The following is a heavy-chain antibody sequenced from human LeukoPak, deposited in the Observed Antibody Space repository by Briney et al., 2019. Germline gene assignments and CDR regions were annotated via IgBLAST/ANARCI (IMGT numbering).Heavy chain of an antibody. CDR2: IYYSGST. Sequence: SETLSLTCTVSGGSISSGDYYWSWIRQPPGKGLEWIGYIYYSGSTYYNPSLKSRVTISVDTSKNQFSLKLSSVTAADTAVYYCARVTSTWVDWFDPWGQGTLVTVSS. D-gene: IGHD2-15*01. V-gene: IGHV4-30-4*01. CDR1: GGSISSGDYY. CDR3: ARVTSTWVDWFDP. J-gene: IGHJ5*02.